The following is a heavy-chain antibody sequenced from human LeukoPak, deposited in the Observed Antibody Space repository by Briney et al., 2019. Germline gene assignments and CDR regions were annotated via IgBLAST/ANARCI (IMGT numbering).Heavy chain of an antibody. CDR3: ARGRHYFDY. V-gene: IGHV4-4*07. CDR2: IHTSEATSGST. D-gene: IGHD3-10*01. CDR1: GGSINSYY. J-gene: IGHJ4*02. Sequence: PSETLSLTCTVSGGSINSYYWNWIRQPPGKGLEWIGRIHTSEATSGSTNYNPSLKSRVTMSVDTSRNQFSLKLSSVTAADTAVYYCARGRHYFDYWGQGTLVTVSS.